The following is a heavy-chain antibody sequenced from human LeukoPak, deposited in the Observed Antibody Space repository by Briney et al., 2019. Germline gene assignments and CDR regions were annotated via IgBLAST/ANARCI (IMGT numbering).Heavy chain of an antibody. J-gene: IGHJ4*02. CDR2: IYYSGST. D-gene: IGHD1-26*01. CDR1: SGSISSYY. V-gene: IGHV4-59*01. CDR3: ARTWEALSYLDY. Sequence: SETLSLTCTVSSGSISSYYWSWIRQPPGKGLEWIGYIYYSGSTKYNPSLKSRVTISVDTSKNQFSLKLSSVTAADTAVYYCARTWEALSYLDYWGQGTLVTVSS.